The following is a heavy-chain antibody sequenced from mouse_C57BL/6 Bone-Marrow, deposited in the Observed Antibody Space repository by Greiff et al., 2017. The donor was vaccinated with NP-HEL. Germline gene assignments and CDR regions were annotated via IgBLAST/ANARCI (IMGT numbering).Heavy chain of an antibody. D-gene: IGHD2-4*01. CDR1: GYTFTSYW. V-gene: IGHV1-64*01. Sequence: VQLQQPGAELVKPGASVKLSCKASGYTFTSYWMHWVKQRPGQGLEWIGMIHPNSGSTNYNEKFKSKATLTVDKSSSTAYMQLSSLTSEDSAVYYCAPIYYDYDRLAMDYWGQGTSVTVSS. CDR3: APIYYDYDRLAMDY. CDR2: IHPNSGST. J-gene: IGHJ4*01.